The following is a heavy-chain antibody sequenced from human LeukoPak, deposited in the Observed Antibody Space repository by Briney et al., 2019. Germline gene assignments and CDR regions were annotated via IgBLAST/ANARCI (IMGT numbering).Heavy chain of an antibody. V-gene: IGHV4-4*07. CDR2: IYTSGST. Sequence: SETLSLTCTVSGGSISSYYWSWIRQPPGKGLEWIGRIYTSGSTNYNPSLKSRVTISVDTSKNQFSLKLSSVTAADTAVYYCARVAAGHNWFDPWGQGTLVTVSS. CDR3: ARVAAGHNWFDP. J-gene: IGHJ5*02. D-gene: IGHD6-13*01. CDR1: GGSISSYY.